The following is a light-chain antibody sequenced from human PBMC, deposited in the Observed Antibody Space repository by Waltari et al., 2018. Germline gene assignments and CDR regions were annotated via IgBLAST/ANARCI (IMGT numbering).Light chain of an antibody. Sequence: EIVMTQSPVTLSVSPGERATLSCRASQNVNSDLAWYQQKPGQAPRLLIYGASTRATGIPARFSGSGSGTEFILTISSLQSEDSAIYYCQQYKNWPPYTFGQGAKQEIK. J-gene: IGKJ2*01. V-gene: IGKV3-15*01. CDR1: QNVNSD. CDR3: QQYKNWPPYT. CDR2: GAS.